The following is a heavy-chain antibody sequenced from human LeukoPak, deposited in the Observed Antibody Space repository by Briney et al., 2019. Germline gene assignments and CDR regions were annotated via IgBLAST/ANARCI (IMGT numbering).Heavy chain of an antibody. D-gene: IGHD6-13*01. J-gene: IGHJ3*02. V-gene: IGHV4-39*07. Sequence: SETLSLTCTVSGGSISITRYYWGWIRQPPGKGLEWIASMYSSGTTYYNPSLKSRVTISVDTSKNQFSLKLSSVTAADTAVYYCARVGSSRPRNAFDIWGQGTMVTVSS. CDR1: GGSISITRYY. CDR2: MYSSGTT. CDR3: ARVGSSRPRNAFDI.